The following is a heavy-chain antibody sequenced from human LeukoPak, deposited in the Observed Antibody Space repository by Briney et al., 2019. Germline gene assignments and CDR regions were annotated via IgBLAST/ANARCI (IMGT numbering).Heavy chain of an antibody. D-gene: IGHD2-21*02. J-gene: IGHJ3*02. CDR2: INSDGISM. CDR1: GFIFSSYW. Sequence: GGSLRLSCAASGFIFSSYWMHWVRQAPGKGLVWVSRINSDGISMAYADSVRGRFTISRDNAKNTLYLQMNSLRAEDTAVYYCAKVDCGGDCYSVLDAFDIWGQGTMVTVSS. V-gene: IGHV3-74*01. CDR3: AKVDCGGDCYSVLDAFDI.